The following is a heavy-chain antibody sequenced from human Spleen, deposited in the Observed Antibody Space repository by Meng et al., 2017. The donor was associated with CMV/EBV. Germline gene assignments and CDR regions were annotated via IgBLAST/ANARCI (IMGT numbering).Heavy chain of an antibody. V-gene: IGHV4-61*01. J-gene: IGHJ6*02. CDR3: ARDDVPTVTYYGMDV. CDR2: IYYRGST. Sequence: GSLRLSCTVSGGSVSSGSYYWSWIRQPPGKGLEWIGYIYYRGSTNYNPSLKGRVTISVDTSKDQFSLKLSSVTAADTAVYYCARDDVPTVTYYGMDVWGQGTTVTVSS. D-gene: IGHD4-11*01. CDR1: GGSVSSGSYY.